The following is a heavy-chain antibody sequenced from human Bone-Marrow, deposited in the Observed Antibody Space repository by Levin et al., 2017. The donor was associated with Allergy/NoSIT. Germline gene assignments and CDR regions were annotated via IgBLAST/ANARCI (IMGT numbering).Heavy chain of an antibody. Sequence: GESLKIYCTASGFTVGDYSMSWLRQAPGKGLGWLSFIRSKGYGDTTEYAASVKGRFTISRDDSKSIAYLPMDSLTSEDTSVHYCARGSVPYSYGDAFDIWGQGTLVTVSS. CDR3: ARGSVPYSYGDAFDI. CDR2: IRSKGYGDTT. D-gene: IGHD5-18*01. V-gene: IGHV3-49*03. CDR1: GFTVGDYS. J-gene: IGHJ3*02.